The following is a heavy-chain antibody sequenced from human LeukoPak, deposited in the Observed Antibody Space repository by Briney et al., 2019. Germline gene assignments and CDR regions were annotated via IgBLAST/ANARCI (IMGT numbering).Heavy chain of an antibody. CDR3: AKDPPMYSSSPSGFDY. V-gene: IGHV3-23*01. Sequence: GGSLRLSCAASGFTFSSYGMHWVRQAPGKGLEWVSAISGSGGSTYYADSVKGRFTISRDNSKNTLYLQMNSLRAEDTAVYYCAKDPPMYSSSPSGFDYWGQGTLVTVSS. J-gene: IGHJ4*02. CDR1: GFTFSSYG. D-gene: IGHD6-6*01. CDR2: ISGSGGST.